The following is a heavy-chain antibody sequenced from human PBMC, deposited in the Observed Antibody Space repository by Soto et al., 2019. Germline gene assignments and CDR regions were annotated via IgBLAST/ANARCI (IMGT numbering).Heavy chain of an antibody. D-gene: IGHD5-12*01. J-gene: IGHJ4*02. V-gene: IGHV3-30*18. CDR1: GFPFNSYG. CDR3: AKDRRGSSGYDSSRGSGWYGSFEY. Sequence: QVPLVEAGGGVVQPGRSLRLSCAASGFPFNSYGMHWLRQAPGKGLEWVAIISYDGTHKDYTDSVKGRFTISRDTSKNTAYLQMDSLRAEDTAVYYCAKDRRGSSGYDSSRGSGWYGSFEYWGQGTLVTVSS. CDR2: ISYDGTHK.